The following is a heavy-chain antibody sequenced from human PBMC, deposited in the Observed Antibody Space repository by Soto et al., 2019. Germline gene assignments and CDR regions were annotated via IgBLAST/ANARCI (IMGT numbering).Heavy chain of an antibody. CDR3: ARETYCSSTSCPYGTNWFDP. J-gene: IGHJ5*02. CDR1: GGTFSSYT. CDR2: IIPILGIA. V-gene: IGHV1-69*04. D-gene: IGHD2-2*01. Sequence: ASVKVSCKASGGTFSSYTISWVRQAPGQGLEWMGRIIPILGIANYAQKFQGRVTITADKSTSTAYMELSSLRSEDTAVYYCARETYCSSTSCPYGTNWFDPWGQGTLVTVSS.